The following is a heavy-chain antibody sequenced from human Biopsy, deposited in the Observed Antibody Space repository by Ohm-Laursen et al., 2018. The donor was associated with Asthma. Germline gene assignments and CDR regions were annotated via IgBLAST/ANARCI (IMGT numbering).Heavy chain of an antibody. CDR1: EFPFSSYA. D-gene: IGHD6-19*01. J-gene: IGHJ4*02. Sequence: SLRLSCAASEFPFSSYAMNWVRQAPGKGLEWVAVISYDGSSIYYADSVKGRFTISRDNSKNTLSLQMNSLTAEDTAVYYCAREGVAGTHIEDWGQGTLVTVSS. V-gene: IGHV3-30-3*01. CDR3: AREGVAGTHIED. CDR2: ISYDGSSI.